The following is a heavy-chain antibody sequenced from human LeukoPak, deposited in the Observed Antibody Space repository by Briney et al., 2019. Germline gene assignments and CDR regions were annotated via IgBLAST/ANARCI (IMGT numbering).Heavy chain of an antibody. J-gene: IGHJ4*02. V-gene: IGHV1-8*01. CDR2: MNPNSGNT. D-gene: IGHD3-10*01. Sequence: ASVKVSCKASGYTFTSYDINWVRQATGQGLEWMGWMNPNSGNTGYAQKFQGRVTMTRNTSISTAYMELSSLRSEDTAVYYRARGRWVTMAAYYFDYWGQGTLVTVSS. CDR3: ARGRWVTMAAYYFDY. CDR1: GYTFTSYD.